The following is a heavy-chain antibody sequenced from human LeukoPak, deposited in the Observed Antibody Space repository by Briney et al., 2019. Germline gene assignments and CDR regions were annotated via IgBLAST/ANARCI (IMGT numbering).Heavy chain of an antibody. CDR2: VYSSGYT. D-gene: IGHD3-3*01. CDR1: GGSIGNYC. J-gene: IGHJ5*02. V-gene: IGHV4-59*08. CDR3: ARLTRFVSGVLNPLDP. Sequence: SETLSLTCTVSGGSIGNYCWSWSRQPPGKGLEWIGYVYSSGYTNYNPSLKSRVTISVDTSNNQFSLRLSSVTAADTAVYYCARLTRFVSGVLNPLDPWGQGTLVTVSS.